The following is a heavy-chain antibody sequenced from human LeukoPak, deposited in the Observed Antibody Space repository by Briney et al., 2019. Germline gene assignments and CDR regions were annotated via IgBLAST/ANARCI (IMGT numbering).Heavy chain of an antibody. CDR2: ISRSSSTI. Sequence: GGSLRLSCAASGFTFSRYSMNWVRQAPGKGLEWVSYISRSSSTIHYADSVKGRFTISRDNAKSSLFLQMNSLRAEDTAVYYCARDGGATMVRGVATYDSWGQGTLVAVSS. D-gene: IGHD3-10*01. CDR3: ARDGGATMVRGVATYDS. V-gene: IGHV3-48*04. CDR1: GFTFSRYS. J-gene: IGHJ4*02.